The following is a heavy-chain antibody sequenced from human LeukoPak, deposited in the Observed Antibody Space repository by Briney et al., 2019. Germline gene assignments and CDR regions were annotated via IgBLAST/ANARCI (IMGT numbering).Heavy chain of an antibody. V-gene: IGHV3-66*01. Sequence: PGGSLRLSCAASGFTVSRNYMSWVPQAPGKGLEWVSVIYSGGYTYYADSVKGRFTISRDNSKNTLYLQMNSLRAEDTAGYYCAKTNSHNWALGYWGRGTLVTVSS. CDR3: AKTNSHNWALGY. J-gene: IGHJ4*02. D-gene: IGHD5-24*01. CDR1: GFTVSRNY. CDR2: IYSGGYT.